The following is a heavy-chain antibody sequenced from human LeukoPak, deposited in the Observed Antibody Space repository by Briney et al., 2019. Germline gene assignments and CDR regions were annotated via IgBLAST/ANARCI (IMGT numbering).Heavy chain of an antibody. CDR2: IIPVFGTA. Sequence: SVKVSCKASGGTFSSYAISWVRQAPGQGLEWMGGIIPVFGTANYAQKFQGRVTITADKSTSTAYMELSSLRSEDTAVYYCARRSYYYDSSGYYYWAFDYWGQGTLVTVSS. CDR1: GGTFSSYA. CDR3: ARRSYYYDSSGYYYWAFDY. J-gene: IGHJ4*02. V-gene: IGHV1-69*06. D-gene: IGHD3-22*01.